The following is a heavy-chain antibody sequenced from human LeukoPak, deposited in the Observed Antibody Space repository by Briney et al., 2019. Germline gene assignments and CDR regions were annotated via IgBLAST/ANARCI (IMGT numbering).Heavy chain of an antibody. CDR1: GYTFTSYG. CDR3: ARDQEDWFDP. J-gene: IGHJ5*02. CDR2: INPSGGST. Sequence: GASVKVSCKASGYTFTSYGISWVRQAPGQGLEWMGIINPSGGSTSYAQKFQGRVTMTRDMSTSTVYMELSSLRSEDTAVYYCARDQEDWFDPWGQGTLVTVSS. V-gene: IGHV1-46*01.